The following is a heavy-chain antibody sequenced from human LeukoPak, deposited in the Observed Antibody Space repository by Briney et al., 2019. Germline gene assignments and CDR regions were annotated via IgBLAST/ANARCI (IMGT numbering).Heavy chain of an antibody. Sequence: GASVKVSCKASGYTFTSYDINWVRQATGQGLEWMGWMNPNSGNAGYAQKFQGRVTMTRNTSISTAYMELSSLRSEDTAVYYCARGSISTVGFDPWGQGTLVTVSS. V-gene: IGHV1-8*01. CDR2: MNPNSGNA. CDR3: ARGSISTVGFDP. J-gene: IGHJ5*02. CDR1: GYTFTSYD. D-gene: IGHD4-23*01.